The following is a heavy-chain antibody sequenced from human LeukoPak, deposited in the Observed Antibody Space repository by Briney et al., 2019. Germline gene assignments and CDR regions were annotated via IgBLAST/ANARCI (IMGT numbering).Heavy chain of an antibody. J-gene: IGHJ4*02. Sequence: AGGSMRLSCAASGLAFSAYKMHWVRQAPRKGLVWVPRISTDGYTTDYADFVQGRFTASRDNTKNTWSLEMNSLRAEDTAVYYCVVGGSPGYWGQGTLVTVSS. CDR1: GLAFSAYK. V-gene: IGHV3-74*01. D-gene: IGHD2-15*01. CDR2: ISTDGYTT. CDR3: VVGGSPGY.